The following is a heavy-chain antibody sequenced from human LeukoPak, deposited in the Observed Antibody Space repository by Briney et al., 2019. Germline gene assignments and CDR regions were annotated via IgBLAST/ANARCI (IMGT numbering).Heavy chain of an antibody. V-gene: IGHV3-48*01. CDR3: ARGETEYSSSSGGFDY. J-gene: IGHJ4*02. CDR2: ISSSSSTI. CDR1: GFTFSSYS. D-gene: IGHD6-6*01. Sequence: GGSLRLSCAASGFTFSSYSMNWVRQAPGKGLEWVSYISSSSSTIYYADSVKGRFTISRDNAKNSLYLQMNSLRAEDTAVYYCARGETEYSSSSGGFDYWGQGTLVTVSS.